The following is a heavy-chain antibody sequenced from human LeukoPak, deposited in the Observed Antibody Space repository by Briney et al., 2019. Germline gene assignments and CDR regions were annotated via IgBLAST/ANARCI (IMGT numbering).Heavy chain of an antibody. D-gene: IGHD5-24*01. Sequence: SVKVSCKASGGTFSSYAISWVRQAPGQGLEWMGGIIPIFGTANYAQKFQGRVTITADKSTSTAYMELSRLRSEDTAVYYCARESRQRWLQHYYFDYWGQGTLVTVSS. CDR1: GGTFSSYA. J-gene: IGHJ4*02. CDR3: ARESRQRWLQHYYFDY. CDR2: IIPIFGTA. V-gene: IGHV1-69*06.